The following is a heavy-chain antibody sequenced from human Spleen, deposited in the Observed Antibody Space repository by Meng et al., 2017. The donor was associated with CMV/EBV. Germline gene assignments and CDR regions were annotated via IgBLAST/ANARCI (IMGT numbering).Heavy chain of an antibody. CDR1: GGSMSGYY. Sequence: SETLSLTCTVSGGSMSGYYWSWIRQPPGKGLDWIGYIYYRGGTLYNPSLKSRVTISIDMSKNQFSLKLSSVTAADTAVYYCARLVFGVALIDYWGQGTLVTVSS. V-gene: IGHV4-59*12. J-gene: IGHJ4*02. CDR2: IYYRGGT. D-gene: IGHD3-3*01. CDR3: ARLVFGVALIDY.